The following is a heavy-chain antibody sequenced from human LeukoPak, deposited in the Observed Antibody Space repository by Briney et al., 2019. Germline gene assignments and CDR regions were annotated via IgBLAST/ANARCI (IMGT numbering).Heavy chain of an antibody. V-gene: IGHV5-51*01. D-gene: IGHD3-9*01. CDR2: IYPGDSDT. CDR1: GYSFTSYW. CDR3: AADLSYYDILTGYLV. Sequence: GESLKISCKGSGYSFTSYWIGWVRQMPGKGLEWMGIIYPGDSDTRYSPSFQGQVTIPADKSISTAYLQWSSLKASDTAMYYCAADLSYYDILTGYLVWGQGTTVTVSS. J-gene: IGHJ6*02.